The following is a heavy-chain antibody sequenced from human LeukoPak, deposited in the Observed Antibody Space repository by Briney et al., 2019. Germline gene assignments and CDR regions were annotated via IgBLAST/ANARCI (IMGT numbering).Heavy chain of an antibody. J-gene: IGHJ6*02. CDR3: ARQGGSDYGMDV. Sequence: SETLSLTCTVSGGSISSYYWSWIRQPPGKGLEWIGYIYYSGSNNYNPSLKSRVTISVDTSKNQFSLKLSSVTAADTAVYYCARQGGSDYGMDVWGQGTTVTVSS. CDR1: GGSISSYY. D-gene: IGHD1-26*01. V-gene: IGHV4-59*01. CDR2: IYYSGSN.